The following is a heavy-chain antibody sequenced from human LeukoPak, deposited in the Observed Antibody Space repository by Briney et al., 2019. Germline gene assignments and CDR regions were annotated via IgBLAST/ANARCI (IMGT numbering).Heavy chain of an antibody. Sequence: ASETLSLTCTVSGGSLSTYYWTWIRQPPGKGLEWIGYMYHSGSPNYDPSLQSRYNPSLQSRVTISIDPSKNQFSLNLSSVTAADTAVYYCARIFEGGFDAFDIWGQGTMVTVSS. CDR3: ARIFEGGFDAFDI. D-gene: IGHD3-16*01. CDR2: MYHSGSP. V-gene: IGHV4-59*01. J-gene: IGHJ3*02. CDR1: GGSLSTYY.